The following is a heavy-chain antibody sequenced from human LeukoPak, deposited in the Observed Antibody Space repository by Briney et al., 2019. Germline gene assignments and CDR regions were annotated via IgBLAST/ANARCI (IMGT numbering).Heavy chain of an antibody. V-gene: IGHV1-2*06. CDR3: ARSSGSRTAFNYYYYYMDV. CDR1: GYTFTGYY. CDR2: INPNSGGT. D-gene: IGHD3-10*01. J-gene: IGHJ6*03. Sequence: ASVKVSCKASGYTFTGYYMHWVRQAPGQGLEWMGRINPNSGGTNYAQKFQGRVTMTRDTSISTAYMELSRLRSDDTAVYYCARSSGSRTAFNYYYYYMDVSGKGTTVTVSS.